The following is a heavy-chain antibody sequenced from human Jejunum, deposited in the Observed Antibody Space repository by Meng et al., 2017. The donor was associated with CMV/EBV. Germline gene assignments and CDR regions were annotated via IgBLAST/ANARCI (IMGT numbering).Heavy chain of an antibody. CDR1: GTFSSSG. V-gene: IGHV1-69*01. Sequence: GTFSSSGVSWVRQVPGQGLEWMGGTIPIFGTANYAQKFQGRVTIIADESTSTAYMDLTSLRSEDTAIYYCARTTPRLAAAGLNYFDYWGQGTLVTVSS. CDR2: TIPIFGTA. D-gene: IGHD6-13*01. J-gene: IGHJ4*02. CDR3: ARTTPRLAAAGLNYFDY.